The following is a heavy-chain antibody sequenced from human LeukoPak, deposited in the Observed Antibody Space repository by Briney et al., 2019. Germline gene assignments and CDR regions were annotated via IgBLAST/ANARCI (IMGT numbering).Heavy chain of an antibody. CDR1: GFTFSIYA. J-gene: IGHJ4*02. Sequence: PGGSLRLSCVASGFTFSIYAMTWVRQAPGKGLEWLSAISGSGISTYHAESVKGRFTISRDNSKNTLYLQMNSLRAEDTAVYYCAKNLRDGVAAHHYWGQGTLVTVSS. D-gene: IGHD2-15*01. CDR2: ISGSGIST. V-gene: IGHV3-23*01. CDR3: AKNLRDGVAAHHY.